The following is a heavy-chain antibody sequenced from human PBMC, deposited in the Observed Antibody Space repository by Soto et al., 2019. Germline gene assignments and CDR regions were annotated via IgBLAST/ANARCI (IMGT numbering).Heavy chain of an antibody. V-gene: IGHV4-59*01. CDR2: FYYSGST. CDR1: GGSISSYY. CDR3: AGGEEMVTDPYYFDS. J-gene: IGHJ4*02. D-gene: IGHD5-18*01. Sequence: SETLSLTCTVSGGSISSYYWSWIRQPPGKGLEWIGYFYYSGSTNYNPSLKSRVTISVDTSKNQFSLKLSSVTAAATAVYYCAGGEEMVTDPYYFDSGGKGTLVTFP.